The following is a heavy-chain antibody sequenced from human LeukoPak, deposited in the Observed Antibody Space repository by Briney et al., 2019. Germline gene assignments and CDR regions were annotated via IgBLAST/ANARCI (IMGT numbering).Heavy chain of an antibody. D-gene: IGHD3-10*02. J-gene: IGHJ6*04. V-gene: IGHV3-48*03. Sequence: GGSLRLSCAGSGFTFSNYEMNWVRQAPGKGLEWVSYISSSGSTIYYADSVKGRFTISRDNAKNSLYLQMNSLRAEDTAVYYCAELGITMIGGVWGKGTTVTISS. CDR3: AELGITMIGGV. CDR1: GFTFSNYE. CDR2: ISSSGSTI.